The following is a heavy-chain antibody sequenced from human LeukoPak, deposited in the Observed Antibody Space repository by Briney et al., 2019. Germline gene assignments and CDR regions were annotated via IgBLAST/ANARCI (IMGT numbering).Heavy chain of an antibody. CDR3: AKDNRRHYTSGPNPDSLH. CDR1: GFIFNNYA. CDR2: ISWNSGSI. D-gene: IGHD6-19*01. J-gene: IGHJ4*02. V-gene: IGHV3-9*01. Sequence: GGSLRLSCAGSGFIFNNYAMHWVRQPPGKGMEWVSGISWNSGSIDYADSVKGRFTISRDNAKSSLYLQMNSLRVEDTAFYYCAKDNRRHYTSGPNPDSLHWGQGALVTVSS.